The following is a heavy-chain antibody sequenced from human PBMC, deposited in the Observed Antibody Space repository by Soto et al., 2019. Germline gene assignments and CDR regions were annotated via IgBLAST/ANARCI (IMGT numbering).Heavy chain of an antibody. CDR1: GGTFSSYA. CDR2: IIPIFGTA. Sequence: GASVKVSCKASGGTFSSYAISWVRQAPGQELEWMGGIIPIFGTANYAQKFQGRVTITADESTSTAYMELSSLRSEDTAVYYCAKNVDTAMVTAAFDYWGQGTLVTVSS. J-gene: IGHJ4*02. CDR3: AKNVDTAMVTAAFDY. V-gene: IGHV1-69*13. D-gene: IGHD5-18*01.